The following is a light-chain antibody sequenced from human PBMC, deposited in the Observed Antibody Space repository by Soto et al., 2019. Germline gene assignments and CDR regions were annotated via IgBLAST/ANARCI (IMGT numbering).Light chain of an antibody. CDR2: EIS. V-gene: IGKV3-11*01. J-gene: IGKJ4*01. CDR3: QQRSNWHPLT. Sequence: EIVLTQSPATLSLSPGEGATLSCRASQTISRYLAWYHQRPGQAPRLLIYEISHRASGIRPWFSGSGSVTDFPLTVSSLKPEDFGVYYCQQRSNWHPLTFGGGTKVEIK. CDR1: QTISRY.